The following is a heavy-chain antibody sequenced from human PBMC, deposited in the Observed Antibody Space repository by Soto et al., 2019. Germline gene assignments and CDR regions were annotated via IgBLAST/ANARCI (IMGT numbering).Heavy chain of an antibody. D-gene: IGHD5-18*01. Sequence: PSETLSLTCTVSGGSISSYYWSWIRQPPGKGLEWIGYIYYSGSTNYNPSLKSRVTISVDTPKNQFSLKLSSVTAADTAVYYCARTAMVDYFDYWGQGTLVTVSS. J-gene: IGHJ4*02. V-gene: IGHV4-59*08. CDR2: IYYSGST. CDR1: GGSISSYY. CDR3: ARTAMVDYFDY.